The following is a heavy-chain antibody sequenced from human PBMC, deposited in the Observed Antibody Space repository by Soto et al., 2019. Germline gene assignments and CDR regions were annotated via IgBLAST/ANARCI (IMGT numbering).Heavy chain of an antibody. J-gene: IGHJ5*02. D-gene: IGHD6-19*01. Sequence: KTSETLSLTCTVSGGSISSGDYYWNWIRQPPGKGLEWIGFIYYSGNTYYSPSLKSRLTISVDTSKNQFSLKLSSVTAADTAVYYCARGGEWLVRGWFDPWGQGTLVTVSS. CDR3: ARGGEWLVRGWFDP. CDR1: GGSISSGDYY. V-gene: IGHV4-30-4*01. CDR2: IYYSGNT.